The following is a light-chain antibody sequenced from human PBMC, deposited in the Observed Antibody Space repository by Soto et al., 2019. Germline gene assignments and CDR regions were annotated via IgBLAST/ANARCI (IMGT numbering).Light chain of an antibody. J-gene: IGKJ2*01. CDR1: QSIAWNT. Sequence: IVLTQSPGTLSLSPGERVSLFCRASQSIAWNTLAWFQQKPGQAPRLLIYQTSARAAGIPDRFSGSGSGTDFTLAISRLEPEDFAVFYCHHYGSTPYIFGQGTKLELK. CDR2: QTS. V-gene: IGKV3-20*01. CDR3: HHYGSTPYI.